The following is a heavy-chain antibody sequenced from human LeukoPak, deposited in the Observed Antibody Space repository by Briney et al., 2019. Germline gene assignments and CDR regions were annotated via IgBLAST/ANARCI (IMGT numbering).Heavy chain of an antibody. CDR1: GFTFSSYA. Sequence: PGGSLRLSCAASGFTFSSYAMHWVRQAPGKGLQWVVVISYDGSNQYYADSVKGRFTISRDNSKNTLYLQMNSLRVEDTAVYYCARGANHDFWSGYITDGYNWFDPWGQGTLVTVSS. D-gene: IGHD3-3*01. J-gene: IGHJ5*02. CDR3: ARGANHDFWSGYITDGYNWFDP. V-gene: IGHV3-30-3*01. CDR2: ISYDGSNQ.